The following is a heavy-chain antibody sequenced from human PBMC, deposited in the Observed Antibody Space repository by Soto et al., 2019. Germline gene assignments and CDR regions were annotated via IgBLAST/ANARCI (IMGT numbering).Heavy chain of an antibody. CDR1: GFTFANYA. CDR2: ISGIGDGSAST. D-gene: IGHD5-12*01. V-gene: IGHV3-23*01. Sequence: EVQLLESGGGFVQPGGSLRLACAASGFTFANYAMTWVRQPPGKGLEWVATISGIGDGSASTFYADSVTGRFTVSRDNPKSTVYLQMHRLRGEDPAKYFSAKAGNYAPWLPDDWGQGILVTVSA. CDR3: AKAGNYAPWLPDD. J-gene: IGHJ4*02.